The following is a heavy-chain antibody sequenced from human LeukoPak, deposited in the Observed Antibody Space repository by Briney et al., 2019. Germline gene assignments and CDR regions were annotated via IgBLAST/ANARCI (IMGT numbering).Heavy chain of an antibody. CDR2: ISYDGSNK. J-gene: IGHJ4*02. D-gene: IGHD5-18*01. V-gene: IGHV3-30*03. CDR1: GFTFSSYG. CDR3: ARDLSGIAGYTYGRGIDY. Sequence: GGSLRLSCAASGFTFSSYGMHWVRQAPGKGLEWVAVISYDGSNKYYADSVKGRFTISRDNAKTSLYLQMNSLRAEDTAVYYCARDLSGIAGYTYGRGIDYWGQGTLVTVSS.